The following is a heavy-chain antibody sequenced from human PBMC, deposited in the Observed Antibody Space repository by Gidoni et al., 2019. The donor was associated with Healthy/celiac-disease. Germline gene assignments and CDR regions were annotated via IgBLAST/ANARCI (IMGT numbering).Heavy chain of an antibody. D-gene: IGHD3-22*01. CDR2: ISGSGCST. CDR3: AKDFYYDSSGYGDY. CDR1: GFTFSSYA. V-gene: IGHV3-23*01. J-gene: IGHJ4*02. Sequence: EVQLLESGGGLVQPGGSLRLSCAASGFTFSSYAMSWVRQAPGKGLEWVSAISGSGCSTYYADSVKGRFTISRDNSKNTLYLQMNSLRAEDTAVYYCAKDFYYDSSGYGDYWGQGTLVTVSS.